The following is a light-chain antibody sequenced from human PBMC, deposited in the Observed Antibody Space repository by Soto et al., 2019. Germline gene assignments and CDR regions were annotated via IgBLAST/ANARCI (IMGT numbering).Light chain of an antibody. Sequence: DIQMTQSPSSLSASVGDRVTITCQASQDIRKYLNWFQQKPGKATKLLIYDASNLETGVPSSFTGNGSGTDFSFTISSLQPADVAAYFCQQSNNLPLTFGGGTRVEIK. CDR3: QQSNNLPLT. CDR1: QDIRKY. CDR2: DAS. V-gene: IGKV1-33*01. J-gene: IGKJ4*01.